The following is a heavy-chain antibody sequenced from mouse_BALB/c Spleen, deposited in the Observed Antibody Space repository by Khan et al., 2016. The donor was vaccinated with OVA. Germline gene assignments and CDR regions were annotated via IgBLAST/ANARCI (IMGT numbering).Heavy chain of an antibody. Sequence: EVQLQESGPELVKPAPSVKMSCKASGYTFTSYVMHWVKQKPGQGLEWIGYIYPFNGDTLYNEKFKDKATMTSAISSSTAYMELSSLTSEDSAGYFCGPVCCDYVAFAYWGQGTLVTVSA. V-gene: IGHV1S136*01. CDR3: GPVCCDYVAFAY. J-gene: IGHJ3*01. D-gene: IGHD2-13*01. CDR2: IYPFNGDT. CDR1: GYTFTSYV.